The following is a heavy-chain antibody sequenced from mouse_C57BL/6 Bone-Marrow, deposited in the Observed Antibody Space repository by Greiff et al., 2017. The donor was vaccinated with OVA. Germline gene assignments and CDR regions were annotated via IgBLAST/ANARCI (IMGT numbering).Heavy chain of an antibody. CDR3: ARRVNWGPFAY. V-gene: IGHV1-61*01. CDR2: IYPSDSET. CDR1: GYTFTSYW. D-gene: IGHD4-1*01. J-gene: IGHJ3*01. Sequence: QVQLQQPGAELVRPGSSVKLSCKASGYTFTSYWMDWVKQRPGQGLEWIGNIYPSDSETHYNQKFKDKATLTADNSSSTAYMQLSSLTSEDSAVYYCARRVNWGPFAYWGQGTLVTVSA.